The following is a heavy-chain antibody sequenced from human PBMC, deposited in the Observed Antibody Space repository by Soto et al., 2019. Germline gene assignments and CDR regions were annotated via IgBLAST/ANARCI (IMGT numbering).Heavy chain of an antibody. V-gene: IGHV4-59*01. CDR1: GGSIRGYY. D-gene: IGHD5-18*01. CDR3: ARARVTTMAHDY. CDR2: LYYGGNT. Sequence: PSETLSLTCTVSGGSIRGYYWTWIRQPPGKGLEWIGYLYYGGNTNYNASLKSRVTISVDTSKNQFSLMLSSVTAADTAVYYCARARVTTMAHDYWGQGALVTVSS. J-gene: IGHJ4*02.